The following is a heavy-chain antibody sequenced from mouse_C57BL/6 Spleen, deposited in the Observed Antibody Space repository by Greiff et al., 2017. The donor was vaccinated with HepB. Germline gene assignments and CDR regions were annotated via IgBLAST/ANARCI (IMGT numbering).Heavy chain of an antibody. V-gene: IGHV1-52*01. D-gene: IGHD1-1*01. CDR3: ARSTITPGGFAY. J-gene: IGHJ3*01. Sequence: QVQLQQPGAELVRPGSSVKLSCKASGYTFTSYWMHWVKQRPIQGLEWIGNIDPSDSETHYNQKFKDKATLTVDKSSSTAYMQLSSLTSEDSAVYYCARSTITPGGFAYWGQGTLVTVSA. CDR2: IDPSDSET. CDR1: GYTFTSYW.